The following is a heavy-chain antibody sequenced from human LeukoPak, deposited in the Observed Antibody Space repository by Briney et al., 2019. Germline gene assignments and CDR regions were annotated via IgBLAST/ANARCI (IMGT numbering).Heavy chain of an antibody. CDR3: ARGPVRGYSYGPNDY. J-gene: IGHJ4*02. Sequence: SETLSLTCTVSGGSISSSSYYWGWIRQPPGKGLEWIGSIYYSGSTYYNPSLKSRVTISVDTSKNQFSLKLSSVTAADTAVYYCARGPVRGYSYGPNDYWGQGTLVTVSS. CDR1: GGSISSSSYY. D-gene: IGHD5-18*01. CDR2: IYYSGST. V-gene: IGHV4-39*01.